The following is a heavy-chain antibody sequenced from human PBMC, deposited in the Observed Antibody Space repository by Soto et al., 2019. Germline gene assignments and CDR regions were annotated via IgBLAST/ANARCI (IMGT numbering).Heavy chain of an antibody. Sequence: GGSLRLSCAASGFTFSSYAMSWVRQAPGKGLEWVSSITGGGENTRYADSVKGRFTISRDNSKNTLSLQMNSLRVDDTAVYHCAKGRIAVAAPFNWFDPWGQGTLVTVSS. V-gene: IGHV3-23*01. J-gene: IGHJ5*02. CDR2: ITGGGENT. D-gene: IGHD6-19*01. CDR1: GFTFSSYA. CDR3: AKGRIAVAAPFNWFDP.